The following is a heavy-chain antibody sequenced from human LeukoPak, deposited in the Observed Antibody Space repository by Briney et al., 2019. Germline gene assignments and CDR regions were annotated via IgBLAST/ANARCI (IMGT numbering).Heavy chain of an antibody. V-gene: IGHV3-20*01. J-gene: IGHJ4*02. D-gene: IGHD3-10*01. CDR1: GFTFDDYG. CDR3: VRGYGSGSSYYFDS. Sequence: GGSLRLSCAASGFTFDDYGMSWVRQAPGKGLEWVSGINWNGGSTGYADSVKGRFTISRGNAKNSLYLQMNSLRPEDMALYHCVRGYGSGSSYYFDSWGQGTLVTVSS. CDR2: INWNGGST.